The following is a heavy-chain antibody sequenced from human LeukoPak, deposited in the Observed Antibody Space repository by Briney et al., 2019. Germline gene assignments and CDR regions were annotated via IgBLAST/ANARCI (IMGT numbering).Heavy chain of an antibody. Sequence: GGSLRLSCAASGFTFSGSAMHWVRRASGKGLEWVGRIRSKAKNYETTYAPSVKGRFAISRDDSKNTAFLQMNGLKTEDTAMYYCTRPNYGDYADDYWGQGTLVTVSS. CDR1: GFTFSGSA. CDR2: IRSKAKNYET. V-gene: IGHV3-73*01. D-gene: IGHD4-17*01. J-gene: IGHJ4*02. CDR3: TRPNYGDYADDY.